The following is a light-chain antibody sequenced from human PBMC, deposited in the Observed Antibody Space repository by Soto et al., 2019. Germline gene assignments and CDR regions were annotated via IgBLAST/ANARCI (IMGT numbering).Light chain of an antibody. J-gene: IGLJ1*01. V-gene: IGLV2-14*01. CDR2: EVN. CDR3: SSFTRSSTYV. Sequence: QSVLTQPASVSGTPGQSITISCTGTSSDVGAYNFVSWYQQYPGKAPKVMIYEVNNRPSGVSNRFSGSKSGNTASLTISGLQAEYEADYYCSSFTRSSTYVFGSGTKVTVL. CDR1: SSDVGAYNF.